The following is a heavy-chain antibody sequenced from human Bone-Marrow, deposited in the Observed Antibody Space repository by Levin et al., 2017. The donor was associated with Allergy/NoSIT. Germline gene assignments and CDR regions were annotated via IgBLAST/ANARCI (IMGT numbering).Heavy chain of an antibody. D-gene: IGHD3-3*01. Sequence: ESGPTLVKPTQTLTLTCTFSGFSLSTTKVGVGWFRQPPGKALEWLALLYWDDAERYSPSLENRLSITKDTSTNQVVLTMTNMDPVDTATYYCARRIWSCYGRAGYPLFDPWGQGVLVTVSS. CDR1: GFSLSTTKVG. CDR2: LYWDDAE. J-gene: IGHJ5*02. CDR3: ARRIWSCYGRAGYPLFDP. V-gene: IGHV2-5*02.